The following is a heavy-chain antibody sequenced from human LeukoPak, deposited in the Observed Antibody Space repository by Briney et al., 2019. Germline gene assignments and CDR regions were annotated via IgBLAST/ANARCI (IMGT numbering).Heavy chain of an antibody. V-gene: IGHV4-34*01. J-gene: IGHJ4*02. CDR3: ARGKISLLWSGYLTFDY. D-gene: IGHD3-3*01. CDR2: INHSGST. Sequence: PSETLSLTCAVYGGSFSGYYWSWIRQPPGKGLEWIGEINHSGSTNYNPSLKSRVTISVDTSKNQFSLKLSSVTAADTAVYYCARGKISLLWSGYLTFDYWGQGTLVTVSS. CDR1: GGSFSGYY.